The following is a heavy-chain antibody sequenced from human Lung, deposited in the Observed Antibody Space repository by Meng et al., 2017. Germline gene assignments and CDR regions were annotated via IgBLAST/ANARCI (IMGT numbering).Heavy chain of an antibody. V-gene: IGHV4-34*01. D-gene: IGHD4-11*01. Sequence: LAHGWEGLVEPSETLSLTCVGSGGSFSDYYWSWIRQPPGKGLEWIGEINHSGSTNYNPSLESRATISVDTSQNNLSLKLSSVTAADSAVYYCARGPTTMAHDFDYWGQGTLVTVSS. CDR2: INHSGST. CDR1: GGSFSDYY. J-gene: IGHJ4*02. CDR3: ARGPTTMAHDFDY.